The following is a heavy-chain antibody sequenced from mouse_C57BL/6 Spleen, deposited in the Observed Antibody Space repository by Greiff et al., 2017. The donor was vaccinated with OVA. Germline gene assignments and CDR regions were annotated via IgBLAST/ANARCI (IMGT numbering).Heavy chain of an antibody. Sequence: VQLQQSGAELVKPGASLKLSCKASGYTFTEYTIHWVKQRPGQGLEWIGWFYPGSGSIKYNEKFKDKATLTADKSSSTVYMELSRLTSEDSAVYFGARHAYGYDGDWYFDVWGKGTTVTVSS. V-gene: IGHV1-62-2*01. J-gene: IGHJ1*03. D-gene: IGHD2-2*01. CDR3: ARHAYGYDGDWYFDV. CDR1: GYTFTEYT. CDR2: FYPGSGSI.